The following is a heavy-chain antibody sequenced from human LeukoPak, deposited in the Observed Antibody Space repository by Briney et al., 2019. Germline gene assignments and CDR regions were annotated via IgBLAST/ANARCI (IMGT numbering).Heavy chain of an antibody. CDR3: ARGVAGAKDYFDY. D-gene: IGHD1-26*01. V-gene: IGHV4-59*01. CDR1: GGSISSYY. Sequence: SETLSLTCSVSGGSISSYYWNWIRQPPGRGLEWLGYFYYSGSTNYNPSLKSRVTISVDTSRNQFSLKLNSVTAADTAVYYCARGVAGAKDYFDYWGQGTLVTVSS. CDR2: FYYSGST. J-gene: IGHJ4*02.